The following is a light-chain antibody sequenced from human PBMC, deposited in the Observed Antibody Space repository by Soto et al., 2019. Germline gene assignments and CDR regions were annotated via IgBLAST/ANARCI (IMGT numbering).Light chain of an antibody. CDR1: QSVSSN. CDR3: HHYHNYMYS. Sequence: EIVMTQSPATLSVSPGERATLSCRASQSVSSNLAWYQQKPGLAPRLLIYDASTRATGIPARFSGSGSGTEFTLTISSLQSGDSAIYYCHHYHNYMYSFGQGTKVDIK. V-gene: IGKV3-15*01. CDR2: DAS. J-gene: IGKJ2*01.